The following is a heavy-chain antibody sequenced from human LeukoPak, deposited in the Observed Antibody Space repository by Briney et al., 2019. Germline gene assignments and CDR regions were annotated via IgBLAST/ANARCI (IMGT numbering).Heavy chain of an antibody. Sequence: GESLKISCKGSGYSFTSYWIGWVRQMPGKGLEWMGIIYPGDSDTRYSPSFQGQVTISADKSISTAYLQWSSLKASDTAMYYCARLLGIVGANDAFDIWGQGTMVTVSS. V-gene: IGHV5-51*01. D-gene: IGHD1-26*01. CDR2: IYPGDSDT. CDR1: GYSFTSYW. CDR3: ARLLGIVGANDAFDI. J-gene: IGHJ3*02.